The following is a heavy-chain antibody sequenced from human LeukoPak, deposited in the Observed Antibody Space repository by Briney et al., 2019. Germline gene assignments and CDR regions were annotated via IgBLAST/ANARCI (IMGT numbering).Heavy chain of an antibody. V-gene: IGHV1-18*01. CDR1: GYTFTSYG. J-gene: IGHJ4*02. D-gene: IGHD1-7*01. CDR3: ARGYNRNYWESNYYFDY. Sequence: ASVKVSCKASGYTFTSYGISWVRQAPGQGLEWMGWISAYNGNTNYAQKLQGRVTMTTDTSTSTAYMELRSLRSDDTAVYYCARGYNRNYWESNYYFDYWGQGTLVTVSS. CDR2: ISAYNGNT.